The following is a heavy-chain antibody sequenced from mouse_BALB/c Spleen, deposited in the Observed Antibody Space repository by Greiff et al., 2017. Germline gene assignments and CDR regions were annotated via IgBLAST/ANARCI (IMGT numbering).Heavy chain of an antibody. V-gene: IGHV5-17*02. CDR2: ISSGSSTI. J-gene: IGHJ4*01. Sequence: EVHLVESGGGLVQPGGSRKLSCAASGFTFSSFGMHWVRQAPEKGLEWVAYISSGSSTIYYADTVKGRFTISRDNPKNTLFLQMTSLRSEDTAMYYCARSAYGNFYAMDYWGQGTSVTVSS. CDR3: ARSAYGNFYAMDY. CDR1: GFTFSSFG. D-gene: IGHD2-10*02.